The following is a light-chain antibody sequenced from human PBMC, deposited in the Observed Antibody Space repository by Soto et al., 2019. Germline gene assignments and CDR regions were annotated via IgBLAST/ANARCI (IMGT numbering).Light chain of an antibody. V-gene: IGLV2-14*03. CDR1: SSDVGGYNF. J-gene: IGLJ1*01. CDR3: TSYTSSFTYV. Sequence: QSVLTQPASVSGSPGQSIAVSCTGTSSDVGGYNFVSWYQHHPGKAHKLIIYDVNNRPSGVSDRFSGSKSGKTASLTISGLQAEDEADYYCTSYTSSFTYVFGAGTKVTVL. CDR2: DVN.